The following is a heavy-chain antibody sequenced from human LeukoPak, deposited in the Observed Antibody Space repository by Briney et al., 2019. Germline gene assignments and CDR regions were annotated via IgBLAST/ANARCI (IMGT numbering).Heavy chain of an antibody. CDR2: MYYSGST. CDR1: GGSISNYY. Sequence: ASETLSLTCTVSGGSISNYYWSWIRQPPGKGLEWIGYMYYSGSTNYNPSLKSRVTISADTSKNQFSLKLSSVTAADTAVYYCARGLIAAAGTRVDYWGQGTLVTVSS. J-gene: IGHJ4*02. V-gene: IGHV4-59*01. CDR3: ARGLIAAAGTRVDY. D-gene: IGHD6-13*01.